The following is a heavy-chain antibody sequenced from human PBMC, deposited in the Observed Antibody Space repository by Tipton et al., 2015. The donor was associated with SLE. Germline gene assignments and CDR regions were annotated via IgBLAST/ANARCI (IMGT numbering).Heavy chain of an antibody. V-gene: IGHV3-48*03. CDR2: ISSSGNTI. Sequence: SLRLSCAASGFTFSSYEMNWVRQAPGKGLEWVSYISSSGNTIYYADSVKGRFTISRDNAKNSLYLQLNSLRAEDTAVYYCARDRDSSGSFDHWGQGTLVTVSS. CDR3: ARDRDSSGSFDH. D-gene: IGHD3-22*01. J-gene: IGHJ4*02. CDR1: GFTFSSYE.